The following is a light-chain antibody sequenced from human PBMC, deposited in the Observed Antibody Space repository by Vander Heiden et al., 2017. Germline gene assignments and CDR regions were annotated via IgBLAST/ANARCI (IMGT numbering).Light chain of an antibody. Sequence: DIVLTPSPDSLAVSLGERATINCKSSQSVLYSSNNKNYLAWYQQKPGQPPKLLIYWASTRESGVPDRFSGSGSGTDFTLTISSLHAEDVAVYYCQQDDSTPRTFGQGTKLEIK. CDR2: WAS. CDR3: QQDDSTPRT. CDR1: QSVLYSSNNKNY. J-gene: IGKJ2*01. V-gene: IGKV4-1*01.